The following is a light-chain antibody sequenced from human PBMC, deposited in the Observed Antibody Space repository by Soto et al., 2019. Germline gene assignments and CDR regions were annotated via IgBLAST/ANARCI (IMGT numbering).Light chain of an antibody. V-gene: IGKV1-33*01. CDR3: QQYENLPT. CDR2: DAS. J-gene: IGKJ5*01. Sequence: IPMAPSPFSPFASVGDRVTNPFQASQNINNYLNWYQQKPGRAPKLLIYDASNLEAGVPSRFRGSGSGTDFTFTISRLQPEDIATYYCQQYENLPTFGQGTRLEIK. CDR1: QNINNY.